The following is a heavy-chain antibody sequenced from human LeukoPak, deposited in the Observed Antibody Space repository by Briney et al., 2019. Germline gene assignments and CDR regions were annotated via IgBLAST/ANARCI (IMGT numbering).Heavy chain of an antibody. CDR2: ISWNSGSI. Sequence: GGSLRLSCAASGFTFSSYSMNWVRQAPGKGLEWVSGISWNSGSIGYADSVKGRFTISRDNAKNSLYLQMNSLRAEDTALYYCAKDRGDRVPPEVGAFDIWGQGTMVTVSS. J-gene: IGHJ3*02. CDR1: GFTFSSYS. V-gene: IGHV3-9*01. D-gene: IGHD7-27*01. CDR3: AKDRGDRVPPEVGAFDI.